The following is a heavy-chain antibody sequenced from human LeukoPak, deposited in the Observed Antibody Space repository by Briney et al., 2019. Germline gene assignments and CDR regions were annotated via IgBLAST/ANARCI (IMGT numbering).Heavy chain of an antibody. V-gene: IGHV3-9*03. Sequence: GRSLGLSCAASGFTFDDYAMHWVRQAPGKGLEWVSGISWNSGSIGYADSVKGRFTISRDNAKNSLYLQMNSLRAEDMALYYCAKGIGMTAAEDAFDIWGQGTMVTVSS. CDR1: GFTFDDYA. CDR2: ISWNSGSI. D-gene: IGHD6-13*01. CDR3: AKGIGMTAAEDAFDI. J-gene: IGHJ3*02.